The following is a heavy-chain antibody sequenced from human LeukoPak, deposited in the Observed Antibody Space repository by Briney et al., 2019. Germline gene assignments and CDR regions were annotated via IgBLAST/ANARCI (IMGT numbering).Heavy chain of an antibody. CDR3: ARVWGSIDY. J-gene: IGHJ4*02. CDR2: MNPNSGYT. V-gene: IGHV1-8*01. D-gene: IGHD3-16*01. CDR1: GYPFTSYD. Sequence: ASVKISCKASGYPFTSYDINWVRQATGQGLEWTGWMNPNSGYTGFAQKFQGRLTMTRSTSIGTAYMELSGLRSEDTAVYYCARVWGSIDYWGQGTLVTVSS.